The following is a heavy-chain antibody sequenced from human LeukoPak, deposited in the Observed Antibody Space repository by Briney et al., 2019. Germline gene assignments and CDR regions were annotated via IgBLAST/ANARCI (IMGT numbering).Heavy chain of an antibody. D-gene: IGHD1-26*01. CDR1: AYSISNGSL. CDR3: TRLSHVAGAPKVSWFDP. Sequence: PSETLSLTCTVSAYSISNGSLWGWIRQPPGKGLEWIGSIYHSGTTYYNPSLKSRVTMSVDTSKNQFSLKLSAVTAADTAVYYCTRLSHVAGAPKVSWFDPWGQGTLVTVSS. V-gene: IGHV4-38-2*02. J-gene: IGHJ5*02. CDR2: IYHSGTT.